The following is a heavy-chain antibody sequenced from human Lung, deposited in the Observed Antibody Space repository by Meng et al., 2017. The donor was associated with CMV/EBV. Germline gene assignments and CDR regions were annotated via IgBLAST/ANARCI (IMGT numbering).Heavy chain of an antibody. D-gene: IGHD6-13*01. CDR3: ARGLTIAVAGTKFGS. CDR2: IYTYNGNT. CDR1: GYKLTDYG. V-gene: IGHV1-18*01. Sequence: ASVKVSRKASGYKLTDYGITWVRQAPGQGLEWMGWIYTYNGNTNFAQNVQGRGSMTRDTSTSTAYMELSSLGSEDTAIYYCARGLTIAVAGTKFGSWGQGTLVTVSS. J-gene: IGHJ4*02.